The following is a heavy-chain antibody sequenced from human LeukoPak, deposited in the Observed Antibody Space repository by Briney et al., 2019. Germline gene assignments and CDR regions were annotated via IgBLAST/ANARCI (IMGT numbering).Heavy chain of an antibody. V-gene: IGHV4-39*01. D-gene: IGHD5-18*01. CDR3: ARHRIQPPVLMDV. CDR1: GGSTASSSHY. CDR2: MYYTGST. Sequence: PSETLSLTCTVSGGSTASSSHYWGWIRQSPGKGLECIAIMYYTGSTYYNPPLKSRVSISVDTSRNQFSLKLTSVTAADTAVYYCARHRIQPPVLMDVWGQGTTVTVSS. J-gene: IGHJ6*02.